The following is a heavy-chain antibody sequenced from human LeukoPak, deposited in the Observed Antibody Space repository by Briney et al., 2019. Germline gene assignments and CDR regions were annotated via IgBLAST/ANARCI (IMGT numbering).Heavy chain of an antibody. CDR2: IYYSGST. V-gene: IGHV4-30-4*01. CDR3: ARSNYYYYKNLSYFDY. CDR1: GGSINSGDYS. Sequence: PSQTLSLTCTVSGGSINSGDYSWSWIRQPPGKGLEWIGYIYYSGSTYYNPSLEGRLSISVDTSKNQFSLNLGSVTAADTAVYYCARSNYYYYKNLSYFDYWGQGTLVSVSS. D-gene: IGHD3-10*01. J-gene: IGHJ4*02.